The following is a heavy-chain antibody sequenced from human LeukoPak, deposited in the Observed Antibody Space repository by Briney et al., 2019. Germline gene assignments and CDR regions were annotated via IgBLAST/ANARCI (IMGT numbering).Heavy chain of an antibody. CDR2: ISGSGGST. J-gene: IGHJ3*02. D-gene: IGHD2-2*01. V-gene: IGHV3-23*01. Sequence: GGSLRLSCAASGFTFSSYAMSWVRQAPGKRLEWVSAISGSGGSTYYADSVKGRFTISRDNSKNTLYLQMNSLRAEDTAVYYCAKGYCSSTSWCAFDIWGQGTMVTVSS. CDR3: AKGYCSSTSWCAFDI. CDR1: GFTFSSYA.